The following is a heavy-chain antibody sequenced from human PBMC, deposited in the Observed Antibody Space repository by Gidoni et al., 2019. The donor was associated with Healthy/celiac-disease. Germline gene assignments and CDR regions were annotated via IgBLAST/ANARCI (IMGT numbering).Heavy chain of an antibody. Sequence: EVQLVESGGGLVQPGGSLRLSCPASGFPFSSYWMHWVRQAPGKGLVWVSRINSDGSSTSYADSVKGRFTISRDNAKNTLYLQMNSLRAEDTAVYYCARGGYDFWSGYQNWFDPWGQGTLVTVSS. CDR3: ARGGYDFWSGYQNWFDP. J-gene: IGHJ5*02. CDR2: INSDGSST. D-gene: IGHD3-3*01. V-gene: IGHV3-74*01. CDR1: GFPFSSYW.